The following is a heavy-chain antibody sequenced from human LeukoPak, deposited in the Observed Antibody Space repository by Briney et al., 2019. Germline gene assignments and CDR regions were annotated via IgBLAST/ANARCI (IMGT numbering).Heavy chain of an antibody. J-gene: IGHJ4*02. Sequence: GGSLRLSCAASGFTVSSNYMSWVRQAPGKGLEWVSVIYSGGSTYYADSVKGRFTISRDNSKNTLYLQMNSLRAEDTAVYYCARDYYDSSGYYCGLDYWGQGTLVTVSS. CDR1: GFTVSSNY. V-gene: IGHV3-66*01. D-gene: IGHD3-22*01. CDR3: ARDYYDSSGYYCGLDY. CDR2: IYSGGST.